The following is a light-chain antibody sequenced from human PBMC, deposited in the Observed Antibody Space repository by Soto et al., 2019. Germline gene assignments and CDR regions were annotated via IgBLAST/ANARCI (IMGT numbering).Light chain of an antibody. V-gene: IGLV2-14*01. J-gene: IGLJ1*01. CDR2: EVS. CDR3: NSYTSSITRV. Sequence: QSALTQPASVSGSPGQSITISFAGTSSDVGGYNYVSWYQHHPGKAPKLMIYEVSNRPSGVSNRFSGSKYGNTASLTISGLQAEDEADYYCNSYTSSITRVFGTGTKVTVL. CDR1: SSDVGGYNY.